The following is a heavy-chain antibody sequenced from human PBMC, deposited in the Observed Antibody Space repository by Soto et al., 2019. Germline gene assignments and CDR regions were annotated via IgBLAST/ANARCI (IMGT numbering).Heavy chain of an antibody. CDR3: ARDGVVPAARGVDYYGMDV. J-gene: IGHJ6*02. CDR2: IYSGGST. CDR1: GFTVSSNY. V-gene: IGHV3-66*01. Sequence: EVQLVESGGGLVQPGGSLRLSCAASGFTVSSNYMSWVRQAPGKGLGWVSAIYSGGSTYYADTVKGRFTISRDNSKNTLFLQMNSLRAEDTAVYYCARDGVVPAARGVDYYGMDVWGQGTTVTVSS. D-gene: IGHD2-2*01.